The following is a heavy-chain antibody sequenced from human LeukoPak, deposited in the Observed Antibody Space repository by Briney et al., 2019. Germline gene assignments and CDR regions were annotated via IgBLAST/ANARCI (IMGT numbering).Heavy chain of an antibody. V-gene: IGHV3-7*01. CDR3: ARPITIFGVVDY. CDR1: GFTFSSHW. CDR2: IKQDGSEK. D-gene: IGHD3-3*01. Sequence: GGSLRLSRAASGFTFSSHWMSWVRQARGKGLEWVANIKQDGSEKYYVDSVKGRFTISRDNAKNSLYLQMNSLRAEDTAVYYCARPITIFGVVDYWGQGTLVTVSS. J-gene: IGHJ4*02.